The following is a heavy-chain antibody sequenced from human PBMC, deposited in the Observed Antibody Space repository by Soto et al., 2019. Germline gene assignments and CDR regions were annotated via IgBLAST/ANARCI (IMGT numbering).Heavy chain of an antibody. D-gene: IGHD4-17*01. V-gene: IGHV3-33*01. CDR3: ARAGGTTVTGLWHFDS. CDR1: GFTFNTYS. CDR2: SCDDGTQK. J-gene: IGHJ4*02. Sequence: QVQLEESGGGVVQPGRSLRLSCEASGFTFNTYSMHWVRHLPGKGLEWLAASCDDGTQKYYADSVKGRFILSRDTSKKTLYLEMNSLGAEDTAVYYCARAGGTTVTGLWHFDSWGQGTLVTVSS.